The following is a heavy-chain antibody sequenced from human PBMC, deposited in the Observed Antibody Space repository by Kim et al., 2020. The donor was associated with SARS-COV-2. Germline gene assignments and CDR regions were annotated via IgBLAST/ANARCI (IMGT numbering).Heavy chain of an antibody. D-gene: IGHD6-13*01. CDR2: ISAYNGNT. Sequence: ASVKVSCKASGYTFTSYGISWVRQAPGQGLEWMGWISAYNGNTNYAQKLQGRVTMTTDTSTSTAYMELRSLRSDDTAVYYCARPHSSSWYGRGAWFDPWGQGTLVTVSS. CDR3: ARPHSSSWYGRGAWFDP. J-gene: IGHJ5*02. CDR1: GYTFTSYG. V-gene: IGHV1-18*04.